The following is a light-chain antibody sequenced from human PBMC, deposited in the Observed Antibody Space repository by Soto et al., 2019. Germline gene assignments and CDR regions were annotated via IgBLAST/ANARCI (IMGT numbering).Light chain of an antibody. CDR1: SSDIGAGYD. CDR2: GNS. Sequence: QSVLTQPPSVSEAPGQRVTISCTGSSSDIGAGYDVHWYQHLPGTAPKLLIYGNSNRPSGVPDRFSGSKSGTSASLAITGLQAEDEADYYCQSYDSSLSVYVFGTGTKLTVL. J-gene: IGLJ1*01. V-gene: IGLV1-40*01. CDR3: QSYDSSLSVYV.